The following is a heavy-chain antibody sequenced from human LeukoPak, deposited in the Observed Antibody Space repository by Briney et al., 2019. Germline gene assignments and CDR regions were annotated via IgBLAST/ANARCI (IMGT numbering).Heavy chain of an antibody. V-gene: IGHV4-38-2*02. Sequence: PSETLSLTCTVSGYSISSGYYWGWIRQPPGKGLEWIGSIYHSGSTYYSPSLKSRVTISVDTSKNQFSLKLSSVTAADTAVYYCARDVSDYWGQGTLVTVSS. CDR2: IYHSGST. J-gene: IGHJ4*02. CDR1: GYSISSGYY. CDR3: ARDVSDY.